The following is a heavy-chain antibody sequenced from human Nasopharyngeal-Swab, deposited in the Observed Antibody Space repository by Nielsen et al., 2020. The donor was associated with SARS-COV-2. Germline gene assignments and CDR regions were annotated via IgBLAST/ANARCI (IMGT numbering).Heavy chain of an antibody. CDR2: ISGSGGST. Sequence: GESLKISCAASGFTFSSYAMSWVCQAPGKGLEWVSAISGSGGSTYYADSVKGRFTISRDNSKNTLYLQMNSLRAEDTAVYYCAKGASSGWYGGYYMDVWGKGTTVTVSS. CDR3: AKGASSGWYGGYYMDV. V-gene: IGHV3-23*01. CDR1: GFTFSSYA. J-gene: IGHJ6*03. D-gene: IGHD6-19*01.